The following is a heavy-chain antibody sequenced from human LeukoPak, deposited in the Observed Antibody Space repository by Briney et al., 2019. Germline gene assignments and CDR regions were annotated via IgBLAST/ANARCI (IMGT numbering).Heavy chain of an antibody. CDR3: VRHMIRGVFLE. J-gene: IGHJ4*02. Sequence: PSETLSLSCAVSGGSFSGYYWTWIRQSPVKGLEWIGEINHSGGNNYNPSLKSRVTISTDTSRNQFTLNLTSVTAADTALYYCVRHMIRGVFLEWGQGTLVTVSS. V-gene: IGHV4-34*01. CDR1: GGSFSGYY. D-gene: IGHD3-10*01. CDR2: INHSGGN.